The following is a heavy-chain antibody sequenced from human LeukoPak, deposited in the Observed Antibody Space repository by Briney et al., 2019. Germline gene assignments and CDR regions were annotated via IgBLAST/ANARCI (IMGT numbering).Heavy chain of an antibody. CDR3: ARVPLDYGDYVYFDY. CDR2: INPNSGGT. D-gene: IGHD4-17*01. Sequence: ASVKVSCKASGYTFMSYGIHWVRQAPGQGLEWMGWINPNSGGTNYAQKFQGRVTMTRDTSISTAYMELSRLRSDDTAVYYCARVPLDYGDYVYFDYWGQGTLVTVSS. V-gene: IGHV1-2*02. J-gene: IGHJ4*02. CDR1: GYTFMSYG.